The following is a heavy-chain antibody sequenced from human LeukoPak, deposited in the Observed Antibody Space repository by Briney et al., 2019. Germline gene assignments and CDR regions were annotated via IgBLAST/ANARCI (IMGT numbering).Heavy chain of an antibody. J-gene: IGHJ4*02. Sequence: GRSLRLSCAASGFTFSSYGMHWVRQAPGKGLEWVAVISYDGSNKYYADSVKGRFTISRDNSKNTLYLQMNSLRAEDTAVYYCAKSYRGAVAADYWGQGTLVTVSS. V-gene: IGHV3-30*18. CDR2: ISYDGSNK. CDR1: GFTFSSYG. D-gene: IGHD6-19*01. CDR3: AKSYRGAVAADY.